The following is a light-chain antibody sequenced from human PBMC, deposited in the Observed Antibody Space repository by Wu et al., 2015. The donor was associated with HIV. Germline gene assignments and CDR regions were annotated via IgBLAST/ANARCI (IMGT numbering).Light chain of an antibody. Sequence: DIQMTQSPSTLSASVGDRVTITCRASQSLNSWLAWYQQKPGKAPKLLIYMASSLQSGVPSRFSGGGSGTEFTLTISSLQPDDFATYHCQHYNGYPITFGGGTKVEIK. J-gene: IGKJ4*01. CDR1: QSLNSW. CDR3: QHYNGYPIT. CDR2: MAS. V-gene: IGKV1-5*03.